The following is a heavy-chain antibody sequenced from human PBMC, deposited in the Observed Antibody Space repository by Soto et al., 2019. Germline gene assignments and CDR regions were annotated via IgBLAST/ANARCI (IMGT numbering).Heavy chain of an antibody. J-gene: IGHJ4*02. D-gene: IGHD6-19*01. V-gene: IGHV4-59*08. CDR2: MYYSGNV. CDR1: GDSISNYY. CDR3: ARGGGLGAVAVDY. Sequence: SETLSLTCSVSGDSISNYYWNWIRQSPGKGLEWIAYMYYSGNVNYNPSLKSRVTVSLDTSKNQFSLKLTSVTAADTAVYYCARGGGLGAVAVDYWGQGTLVTVSS.